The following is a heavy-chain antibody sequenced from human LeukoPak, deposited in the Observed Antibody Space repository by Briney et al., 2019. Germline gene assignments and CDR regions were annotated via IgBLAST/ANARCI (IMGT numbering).Heavy chain of an antibody. V-gene: IGHV1-46*01. D-gene: IGHD3-3*01. CDR3: ARCYYDFPF. CDR2: INPIGGST. Sequence: ASVKVSCKASGYTFTGYYMHWVRQAPGQGLEWMGIINPIGGSTTYAQNFQGRVTMTRDTSTSTVYMDLTSLRSEDTAVYYCARCYYDFPFWGQGTLVTVSS. CDR1: GYTFTGYY. J-gene: IGHJ4*02.